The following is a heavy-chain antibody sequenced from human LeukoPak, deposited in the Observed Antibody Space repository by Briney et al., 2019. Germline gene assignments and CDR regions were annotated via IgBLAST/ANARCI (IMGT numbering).Heavy chain of an antibody. J-gene: IGHJ4*02. CDR2: INTDGSGT. V-gene: IGHV3-74*01. Sequence: QPGGSLRLSCAASGFTFSSYWMHWVRQAPGKGLVWVSRINTDGSGTSYADSVKGRFTISRDNAKNTLYLQMNSLRAEDTAVYNCAFQAGSGSYYPFDYWGQGTLVTVSS. D-gene: IGHD3-10*01. CDR1: GFTFSSYW. CDR3: AFQAGSGSYYPFDY.